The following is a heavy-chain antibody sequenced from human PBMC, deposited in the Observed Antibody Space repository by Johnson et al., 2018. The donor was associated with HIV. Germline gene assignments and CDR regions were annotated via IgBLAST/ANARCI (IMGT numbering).Heavy chain of an antibody. V-gene: IGHV3-33*03. J-gene: IGHJ3*01. CDR1: GFTFSSYG. D-gene: IGHD3-22*01. CDR2: IWYDGSNK. Sequence: QVQLVESGGGVVQPGRSLRLSCAASGFTFSSYGMHWVRQAAGKGLEWVAVIWYDGSNKYYAESVKGRFTISRDNAKNSLYLQMNSLRAEDTALYYCVFGEDYYDSGGHHHGPAAFDFWGLGTMVTVSS. CDR3: VFGEDYYDSGGHHHGPAAFDF.